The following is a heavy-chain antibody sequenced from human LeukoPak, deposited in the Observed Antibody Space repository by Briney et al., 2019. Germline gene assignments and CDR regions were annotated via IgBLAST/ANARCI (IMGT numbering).Heavy chain of an antibody. J-gene: IGHJ4*02. CDR1: SAPISRFY. V-gene: IGHV4-4*09. CDR3: VQTTGWPGFDY. Sequence: PSETLSLICTACSAPISRFYWSWVRQPPGKGLEWIGNIYNGVPTFFNPSLHSRVTLSVDTSKTQFSLQLASVTAADTAVYYCVQTTGWPGFDYWGQGILVTVSS. CDR2: IYNGVPT. D-gene: IGHD6-19*01.